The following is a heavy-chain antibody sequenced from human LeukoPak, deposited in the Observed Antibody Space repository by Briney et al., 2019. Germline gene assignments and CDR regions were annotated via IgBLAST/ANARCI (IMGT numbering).Heavy chain of an antibody. V-gene: IGHV3-30*02. CDR2: IQNDGNGK. J-gene: IGHJ4*02. CDR3: TRGTDYRFDH. CDR1: GFVFSTYA. Sequence: GGSLRLSCAASGFVFSTYAMHWVRQAPGKGPEWVAFIQNDGNGKGYADSVKGRFTISRDTSRNTLYLQMNSLRVEDTAVYYCTRGTDYRFDHWGQGTVVTVS. D-gene: IGHD3/OR15-3a*01.